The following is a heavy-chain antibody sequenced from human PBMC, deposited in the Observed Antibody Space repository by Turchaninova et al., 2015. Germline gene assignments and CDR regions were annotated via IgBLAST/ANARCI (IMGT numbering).Heavy chain of an antibody. CDR1: GFTLSGFG. Sequence: EVQLVESGGGLVQPGGARKVSCADPGFTLSGFGMHWVRQASGKGLEWVGRIRSQPNNYATEYAASVQGRFTISRDDSKNTAYLQMDSLKTEDTAVYYCSSDNGDFDYWGPGTLVTVSS. J-gene: IGHJ4*02. CDR3: SSDNGDFDY. CDR2: IRSQPNNYAT. D-gene: IGHD4-17*01. V-gene: IGHV3-73*02.